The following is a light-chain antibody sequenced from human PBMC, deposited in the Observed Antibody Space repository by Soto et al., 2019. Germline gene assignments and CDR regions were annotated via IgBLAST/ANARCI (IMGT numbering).Light chain of an antibody. CDR1: SSDVGSYNL. CDR2: EGS. V-gene: IGLV2-23*03. J-gene: IGLJ2*01. CDR3: CSYAGSSTFVV. Sequence: QSALTQPASVSGSPGHSITISCTGTSSDVGSYNLVSWYQQHPGKAPKLMIYEGSKRPSGVSNRFSGSKSGNTAYLTISGLQAEDEADYYCCSYAGSSTFVVFGGGTQLTVL.